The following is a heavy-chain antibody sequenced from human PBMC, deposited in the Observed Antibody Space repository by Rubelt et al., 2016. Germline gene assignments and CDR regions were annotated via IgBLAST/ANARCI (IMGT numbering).Heavy chain of an antibody. CDR1: GYTFTGYY. CDR2: INTNTGNP. D-gene: IGHD6-6*01. J-gene: IGHJ5*02. Sequence: QVQLVQSGAEVKKPGASVKVSCKASGYTFTGYYMHWVRQAPGQGLEWMGWINTNTGNPTYAQGFTGRFVFSLDTSVSTAYLQISSLKAEDTAVYYCATVSSSGWLDPWGQGTLVTVSS. V-gene: IGHV7-4-1*02. CDR3: ATVSSSGWLDP.